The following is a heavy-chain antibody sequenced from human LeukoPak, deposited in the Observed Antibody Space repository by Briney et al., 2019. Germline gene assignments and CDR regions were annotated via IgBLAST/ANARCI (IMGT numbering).Heavy chain of an antibody. Sequence: PSETLSLTCTVSGGSISSYYWSWIRQPPGKGLEWIGSIYHSGSTYYNPSLKSRVTISVDTSKNQFSLRLSSVTAADTAVYYCARGGVLKSVDYWGQGTLVAVSS. V-gene: IGHV4-59*01. CDR2: IYHSGST. J-gene: IGHJ4*02. CDR3: ARGGVLKSVDY. CDR1: GGSISSYY. D-gene: IGHD3-16*01.